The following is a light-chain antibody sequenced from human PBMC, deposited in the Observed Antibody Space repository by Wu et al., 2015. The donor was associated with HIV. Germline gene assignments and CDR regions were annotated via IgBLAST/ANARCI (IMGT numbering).Light chain of an antibody. V-gene: IGKV3-20*01. CDR1: QSVNSN. CDR3: QQYGSSQWT. J-gene: IGKJ1*01. CDR2: GAS. Sequence: EVVLTQSPGTLSVSPGERATLSCRASQSVNSNLAWYQQIPGQAPRLLIYGASSRATGIPDRFSGSGSGTDFTLTISRLEPEDFAVYYCQQYGSSQWTFGQGTKVEIK.